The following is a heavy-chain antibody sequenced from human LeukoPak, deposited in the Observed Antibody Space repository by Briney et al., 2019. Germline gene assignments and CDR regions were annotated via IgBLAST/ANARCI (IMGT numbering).Heavy chain of an antibody. Sequence: GGSLKLSCAASGFTFSGSAMHWVRQASGKGLEWVGRIRSKANSYATAYAASVKGRFTISRDDSKNTAYLQMNSLTTEDTGMSYCTRALNDYWGQGTLVTVSS. CDR2: IRSKANSYAT. CDR3: TRALNDY. V-gene: IGHV3-73*01. J-gene: IGHJ4*02. CDR1: GFTFSGSA.